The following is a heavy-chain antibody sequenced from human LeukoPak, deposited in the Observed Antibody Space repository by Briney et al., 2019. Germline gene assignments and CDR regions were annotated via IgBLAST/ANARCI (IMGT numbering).Heavy chain of an antibody. V-gene: IGHV1-69*01. CDR2: IIPIFGTA. Sequence: ASVKVSCEASGGTFSSYAISWVRQAPGQGLEWMGGIIPIFGTANYAQKFQGRVTITADESTSTAYMELSSLRSEDTAVYYCARDGTYYDFWSGYSPYYFDYWGQGTLVTVSS. CDR1: GGTFSSYA. D-gene: IGHD3-3*01. CDR3: ARDGTYYDFWSGYSPYYFDY. J-gene: IGHJ4*02.